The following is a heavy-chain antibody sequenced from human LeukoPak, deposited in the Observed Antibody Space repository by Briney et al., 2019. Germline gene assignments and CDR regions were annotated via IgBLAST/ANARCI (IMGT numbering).Heavy chain of an antibody. V-gene: IGHV1-46*01. Sequence: GASVKVSCKASGYTFTSYYMHCVRQSPGQGLEWMGIINPSGGSTSYAQKFQGRVTMTRDTSTSTVYMELSSLRSEDTAVYYCARDEPRGDGYNHYYYYGMDVWGQGTTVTVSS. J-gene: IGHJ6*02. CDR1: GYTFTSYY. CDR2: INPSGGST. CDR3: ARDEPRGDGYNHYYYYGMDV. D-gene: IGHD5-24*01.